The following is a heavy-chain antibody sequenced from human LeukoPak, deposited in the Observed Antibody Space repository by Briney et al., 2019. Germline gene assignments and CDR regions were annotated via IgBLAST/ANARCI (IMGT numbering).Heavy chain of an antibody. CDR2: INAGNGNT. CDR3: ARGVATNRYYFDY. D-gene: IGHD5-12*01. Sequence: GASVKVSCKASGYTFTSYAMHWVRQAPGQRLEWMGWINAGNGNTKYSQKFQGRVTITRDTSASTAYMELGSLRSEDTAVYSCARGVATNRYYFDYWGQGTLVTVSS. J-gene: IGHJ4*02. V-gene: IGHV1-3*01. CDR1: GYTFTSYA.